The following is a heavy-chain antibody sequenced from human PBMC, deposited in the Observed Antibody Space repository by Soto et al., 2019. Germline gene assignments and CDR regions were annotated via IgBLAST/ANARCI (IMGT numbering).Heavy chain of an antibody. V-gene: IGHV3-11*05. CDR2: INSSSSYT. CDR3: ARDRGGGDRAAVARRYFDL. D-gene: IGHD6-19*01. J-gene: IGHJ2*01. Sequence: QVQLVESGGGLVKPGGSLRLSCAASGFTFSDYYMSWIRQAPGKGLEWVSYINSSSSYTNYADSVKGRFTISRDNAKNSLYLQMNSLRAEDTAVYYCARDRGGGDRAAVARRYFDLWGRGTLVTVSS. CDR1: GFTFSDYY.